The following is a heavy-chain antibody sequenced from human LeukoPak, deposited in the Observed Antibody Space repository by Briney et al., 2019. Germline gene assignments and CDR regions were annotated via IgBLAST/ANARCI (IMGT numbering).Heavy chain of an antibody. Sequence: TGGSLRLSCAASGFTFSSYARSWVRQAPGKGLEWVSAISGSGGSTYYADSVKGRFTISRDNSKNTLYLQMNSLRAEDTAVYYCAKNDYGSGSYYIDYWGQGTLVTVSS. D-gene: IGHD3-10*01. CDR3: AKNDYGSGSYYIDY. CDR2: ISGSGGST. CDR1: GFTFSSYA. V-gene: IGHV3-23*01. J-gene: IGHJ4*02.